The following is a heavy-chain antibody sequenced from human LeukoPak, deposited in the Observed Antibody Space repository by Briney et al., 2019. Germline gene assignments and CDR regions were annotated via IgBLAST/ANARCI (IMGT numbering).Heavy chain of an antibody. CDR2: VSGDST. CDR1: GFTFSSYA. J-gene: IGHJ4*02. Sequence: AGGSLRLSCAASGFTFSSYAMSWVRQAPGKGLEWVSGVSGDSTYYAGSVKGRFTISRDNSKNTLYLQMNSLRAEDTAVYYCAKDHRSGGPPFYFDYWGQGTLVTVSS. CDR3: AKDHRSGGPPFYFDY. V-gene: IGHV3-23*01.